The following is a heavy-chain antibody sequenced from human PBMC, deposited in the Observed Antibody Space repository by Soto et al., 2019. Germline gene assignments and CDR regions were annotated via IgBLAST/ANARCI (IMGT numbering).Heavy chain of an antibody. CDR3: AREDASGSGS. D-gene: IGHD3-10*01. J-gene: IGHJ4*02. V-gene: IGHV4-31*03. CDR2: IYYSGST. Sequence: SETLSLTCTVSGGSISSGGYYWSWIRQHPGKGLEWIGYIYYSGSTYYNPSLKSRVTISVDTSKNQFSLKLSSVTAADTAVYYCAREDASGSGSWGQGTLVTVSS. CDR1: GGSISSGGYY.